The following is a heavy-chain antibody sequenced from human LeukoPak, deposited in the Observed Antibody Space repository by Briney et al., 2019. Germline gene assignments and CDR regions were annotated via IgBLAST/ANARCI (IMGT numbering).Heavy chain of an antibody. CDR2: IRSDGSNK. CDR1: GFTFSSYG. V-gene: IGHV3-30*02. J-gene: IGHJ4*02. Sequence: GGSLRLSCAASGFTFSSYGMLWVRQAPGKGLEWVSFIRSDGSNKYYADSVKGRFTISRDNSKNTLYLQMNSLRVEDTAVYYCAKDRTELGDFVDYWGQGTLVSVSS. CDR3: AKDRTELGDFVDY. D-gene: IGHD2-21*02.